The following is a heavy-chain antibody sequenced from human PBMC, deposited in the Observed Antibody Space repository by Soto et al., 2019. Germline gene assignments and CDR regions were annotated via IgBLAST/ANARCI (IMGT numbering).Heavy chain of an antibody. CDR1: GGSISSSSYY. CDR3: ARQPYSSSWYFDY. CDR2: IYYSGST. Sequence: PSETLSLTCTVSGGSISSSSYYWGWIRQPPGKGLEWIGSIYYSGSTYYNPSLKSRVTISVDTPKNQFSLKLSSVTAADTAVYYCARQPYSSSWYFDYWGQGTLVTVSS. D-gene: IGHD6-13*01. J-gene: IGHJ4*02. V-gene: IGHV4-39*01.